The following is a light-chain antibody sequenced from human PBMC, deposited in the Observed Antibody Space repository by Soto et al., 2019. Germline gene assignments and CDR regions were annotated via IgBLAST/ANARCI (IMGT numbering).Light chain of an antibody. Sequence: EIVLTQSPGTLSLSAGGGATLSCRASQTISNNYLAWYQQKPGQPPRLLIYDASTRATRIPSRFSGSGSGTEFTLTISSLQSEDFAVYYCQQYDDWPRTFGQGTKVDIK. CDR2: DAS. CDR1: QTISNN. V-gene: IGKV3-15*01. J-gene: IGKJ1*01. CDR3: QQYDDWPRT.